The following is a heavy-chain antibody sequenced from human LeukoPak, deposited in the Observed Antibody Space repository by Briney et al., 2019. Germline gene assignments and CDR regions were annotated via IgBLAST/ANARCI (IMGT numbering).Heavy chain of an antibody. CDR2: TYYRSNWYN. D-gene: IGHD1-1*01. CDR3: AREGTTGRNLNWFDS. V-gene: IGHV6-1*01. Sequence: SQTLSLTCAISGDSVSSNSAAWNWIRQSPSRGLEWLGRTYYRSNWYNDYAESVKSRITINPDTSKNQFSLKLSSVTAADTAVYYCAREGTTGRNLNWFDSWGQGTLVTVSS. CDR1: GDSVSSNSAA. J-gene: IGHJ5*01.